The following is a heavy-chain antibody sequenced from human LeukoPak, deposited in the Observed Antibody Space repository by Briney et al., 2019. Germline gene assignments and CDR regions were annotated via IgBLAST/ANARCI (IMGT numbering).Heavy chain of an antibody. CDR1: GYTFTGYY. Sequence: GASVKVSCKASGYTFTGYYMHWVRQAPGQGLDWMGIINPSGGSTSYAQKFPGRVTMTRDTSTSTVYMELSSLRSEDTAVYYCARTRNRYSYGYGPVRGLDYWGQGTLVTVSS. CDR2: INPSGGST. CDR3: ARTRNRYSYGYGPVRGLDY. D-gene: IGHD5-18*01. V-gene: IGHV1-46*01. J-gene: IGHJ4*02.